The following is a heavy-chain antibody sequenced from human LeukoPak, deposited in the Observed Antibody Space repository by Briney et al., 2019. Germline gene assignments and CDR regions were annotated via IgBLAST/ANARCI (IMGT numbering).Heavy chain of an antibody. CDR1: GGSISSSSYY. CDR2: IYYSGST. V-gene: IGHV4-39*01. D-gene: IGHD3-9*01. J-gene: IGHJ4*02. CDR3: ARLSRQRYDIADHHFDY. Sequence: SETLSLTCTVSGGSISSSSYYWGWIRQPPGKGLEWIGSIYYSGSTYYNPSLKSRVTISVDTSKNQFSLKLSSVTAADTAVYYCARLSRQRYDIADHHFDYWGQGTLVTVSS.